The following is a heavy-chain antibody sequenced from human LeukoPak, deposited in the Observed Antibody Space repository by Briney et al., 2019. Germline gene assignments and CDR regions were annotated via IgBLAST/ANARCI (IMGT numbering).Heavy chain of an antibody. D-gene: IGHD2-15*01. CDR3: ARLIAVVTATRFDY. J-gene: IGHJ4*02. CDR1: GYSFTDYS. Sequence: GESLKISCNGSGYSFTDYSIGWVRQMPGKGLEWMGIIYPDDSDTRYSPSFEGQVAISADKSINTAYLQWNSLTTSDTAMYYCARLIAVVTATRFDYWGQGTLVTVSS. CDR2: IYPDDSDT. V-gene: IGHV5-51*01.